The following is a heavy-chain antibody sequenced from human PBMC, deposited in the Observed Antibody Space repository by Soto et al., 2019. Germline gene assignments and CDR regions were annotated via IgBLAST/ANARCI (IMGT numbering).Heavy chain of an antibody. CDR3: ARGKCGGDCYSYWFDP. Sequence: ASVKVSCKASGYTFTSYGISWVRQAPRQGLEWMGWISAYNGNTNYAQKLQGRVTMTTDTSTSTAYMELRSLRSDDTAVYYCARGKCGGDCYSYWFDPWGQGTLVTVSS. CDR1: GYTFTSYG. V-gene: IGHV1-18*01. J-gene: IGHJ5*02. D-gene: IGHD2-21*02. CDR2: ISAYNGNT.